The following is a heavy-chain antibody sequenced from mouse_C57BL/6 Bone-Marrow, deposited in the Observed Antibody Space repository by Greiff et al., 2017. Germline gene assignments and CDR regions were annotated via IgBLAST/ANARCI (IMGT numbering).Heavy chain of an antibody. CDR1: GYTFTDYY. V-gene: IGHV1-19*01. Sequence: EVQLQQSGPVLVKPGASVKMSCKASGYTFTDYYMNWVKQSHGKSLEWIGVINPYNGGTSYNQKFKGKATLTVDKSSSTAYMELNSLTSEDSAVXYCARRGNPYAMDYWGQGTSVTVSS. J-gene: IGHJ4*01. D-gene: IGHD2-1*01. CDR3: ARRGNPYAMDY. CDR2: INPYNGGT.